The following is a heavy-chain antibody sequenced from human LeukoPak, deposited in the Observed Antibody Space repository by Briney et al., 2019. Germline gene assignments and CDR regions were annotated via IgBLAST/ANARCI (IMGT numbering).Heavy chain of an antibody. CDR3: ARFDYGDLYAIY. V-gene: IGHV4-39*01. D-gene: IGHD4-17*01. CDR1: GGSISSSSYY. J-gene: IGHJ1*01. Sequence: SETLSLTCTVSGGSISSSSYYWGWIRQPPGKGLEWIGSIYYSGSTYYNPSLKSRVTISVDTSKNQFSLKLSSVTAADTAVYYCARFDYGDLYAIYWGQGTLVTVSS. CDR2: IYYSGST.